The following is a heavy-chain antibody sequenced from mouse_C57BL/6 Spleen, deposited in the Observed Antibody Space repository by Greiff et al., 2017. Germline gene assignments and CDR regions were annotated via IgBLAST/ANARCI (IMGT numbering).Heavy chain of an antibody. J-gene: IGHJ4*01. D-gene: IGHD1-1*02. CDR3: TRDTHYGPNGY. CDR2: ISSGGDYI. Sequence: EVQLVESGEGLVKPGGSLKLSCAASGFTFSSYAMSWVRQTPEKRLEWVAYISSGGDYIYYADTVKGRITISRDNARKTLYLQMSSMKSEDTAMYYCTRDTHYGPNGYWGQGTSVTVSS. CDR1: GFTFSSYA. V-gene: IGHV5-9-1*02.